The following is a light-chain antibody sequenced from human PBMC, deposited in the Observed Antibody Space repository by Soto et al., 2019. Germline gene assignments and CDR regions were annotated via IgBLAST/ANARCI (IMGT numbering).Light chain of an antibody. Sequence: QSVLTQPPSASGSPGQSVTISCTGTSSDVGGYTHVSWYQQHPGKAPKLMIYEVTKRPSGVPDRFSGSKSGDTASLTVSGLQAEDEADYYCSSFAGFNNFYVFGTGTKVTVL. CDR3: SSFAGFNNFYV. J-gene: IGLJ1*01. V-gene: IGLV2-8*01. CDR1: SSDVGGYTH. CDR2: EVT.